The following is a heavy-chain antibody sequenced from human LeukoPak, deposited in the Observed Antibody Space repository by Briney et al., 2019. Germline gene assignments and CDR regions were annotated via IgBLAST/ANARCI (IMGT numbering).Heavy chain of an antibody. CDR1: GFNFITRA. D-gene: IGHD4/OR15-4a*01. CDR3: AKGVMTMVITYFDH. Sequence: PGGSLRLSCAASGFNFITRAMTGVRQTPGKGREWVASISGSAITTHYAESVRGRFTISRDNSKNTLFLQMNNLRADDTAVYYCAKGVMTMVITYFDHWGHGTLVAVSS. CDR2: ISGSAITT. J-gene: IGHJ4*01. V-gene: IGHV3-23*01.